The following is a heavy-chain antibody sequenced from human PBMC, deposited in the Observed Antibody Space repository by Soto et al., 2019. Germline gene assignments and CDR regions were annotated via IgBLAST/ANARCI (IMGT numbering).Heavy chain of an antibody. CDR3: ARGLAYCGGDCSKYYFDY. CDR1: GGSFSGYY. V-gene: IGHV4-34*01. D-gene: IGHD2-21*02. Sequence: QVQLQQWGAGLLKPSETLSLTRAVYGGSFSGYYWSWIRQPPGKGLEWIGEINHSGSTNYNPSLKSRVTISVDTSKNQFSLKLSSVTAADTAVYYCARGLAYCGGDCSKYYFDYWGQGTLVTVSS. CDR2: INHSGST. J-gene: IGHJ4*02.